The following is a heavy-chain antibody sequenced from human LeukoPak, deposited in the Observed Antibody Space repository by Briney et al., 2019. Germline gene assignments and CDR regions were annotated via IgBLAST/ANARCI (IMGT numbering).Heavy chain of an antibody. CDR1: EYTLTELS. CDR3: ATPPGYCSGGSCYSRGGGYAFDI. J-gene: IGHJ3*02. Sequence: GASVKVSCKVSEYTLTELSMHWVRQAPGKGLEWMGGFDPEDGETIYAQKFQGRVTMTEDTSTDTAYMELSSLRSEDTAVYYCATPPGYCSGGSCYSRGGGYAFDIWGQGTMVTVSS. CDR2: FDPEDGET. D-gene: IGHD2-15*01. V-gene: IGHV1-24*01.